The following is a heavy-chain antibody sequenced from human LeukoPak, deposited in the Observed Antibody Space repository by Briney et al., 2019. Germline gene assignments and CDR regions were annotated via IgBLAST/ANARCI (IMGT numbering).Heavy chain of an antibody. V-gene: IGHV4-39*07. CDR3: ARDSSWYGSDY. J-gene: IGHJ4*02. CDR1: GGSISSSSYY. D-gene: IGHD6-13*01. CDR2: IYYSGST. Sequence: PSETLSLTCTVSGGSISSSSYYWGWIRQPPGKGLEWIGSIYYSGSTYYNPSLKSRVTISVDTSKNQFSLKLSSVTAADTAVYYCARDSSWYGSDYWGQGTLVTVSS.